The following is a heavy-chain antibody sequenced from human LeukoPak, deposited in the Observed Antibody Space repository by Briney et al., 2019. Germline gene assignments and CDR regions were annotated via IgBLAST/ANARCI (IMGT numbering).Heavy chain of an antibody. Sequence: GRSLRLSCAASGFTFRSYAMSWVRQAPGKGLEGVSASSGRGGSKYYDDSLKGRFTIYRDNSKNTLYLQMNSLRAEDNAVYYCAKDQQIWFFYAFDIWGQGTMVTVSS. CDR3: AKDQQIWFFYAFDI. V-gene: IGHV3-23*01. D-gene: IGHD5-18*01. CDR1: GFTFRSYA. J-gene: IGHJ3*02. CDR2: SSGRGGSK.